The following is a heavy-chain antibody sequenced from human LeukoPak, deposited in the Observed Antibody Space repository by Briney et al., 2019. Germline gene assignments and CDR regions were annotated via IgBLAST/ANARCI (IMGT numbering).Heavy chain of an antibody. J-gene: IGHJ4*02. CDR1: GYTFTSYG. CDR3: ATPGLSSGWYYYFDY. D-gene: IGHD6-19*01. V-gene: IGHV1-18*01. Sequence: ASVKVSCKASGYTFTSYGISWVRQAPGQGLEWMGWISAYNGNTNYAQKFQGRVTMTEDTSTDTAYMELSSLRSEDTAVYYCATPGLSSGWYYYFDYWGQGTLVTVSS. CDR2: ISAYNGNT.